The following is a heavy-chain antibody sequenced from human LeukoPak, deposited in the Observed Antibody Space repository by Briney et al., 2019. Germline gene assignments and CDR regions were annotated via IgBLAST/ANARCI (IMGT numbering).Heavy chain of an antibody. Sequence: GGFLRLSCAASGFTFSSSAMNWVRQAPGKGLEWVAIIWYDGSKEYYADSVKGRFTVSRDNSMNTLYLQMNSLRAEDTAVYYCARLTGWSAIDYWGQGAQVTVSS. D-gene: IGHD6-19*01. J-gene: IGHJ4*02. CDR3: ARLTGWSAIDY. V-gene: IGHV3-33*01. CDR1: GFTFSSSA. CDR2: IWYDGSKE.